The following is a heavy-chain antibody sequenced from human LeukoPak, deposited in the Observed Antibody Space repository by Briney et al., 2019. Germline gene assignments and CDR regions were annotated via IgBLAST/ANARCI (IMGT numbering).Heavy chain of an antibody. Sequence: PGGSLRLSCAASGFTVSSNYMSWVRQAPGKGLEWVSVIYSGGSTYYADSVKGRFTISRDNSENTLYLQMNSLRAEDTAVYYCAKSVCGGDCYLFDYWGQGTLVTVSS. V-gene: IGHV3-53*01. CDR1: GFTVSSNY. J-gene: IGHJ4*02. CDR3: AKSVCGGDCYLFDY. CDR2: IYSGGST. D-gene: IGHD2-21*02.